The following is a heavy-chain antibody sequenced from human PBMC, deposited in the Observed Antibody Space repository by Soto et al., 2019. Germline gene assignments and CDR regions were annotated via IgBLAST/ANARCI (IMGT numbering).Heavy chain of an antibody. V-gene: IGHV3-15*01. J-gene: IGHJ6*01. CDR2: IKTRSDGGTT. CDR1: GFTFSRAW. CDR3: TRVQAYYYFGMDV. Sequence: LRLSCAASGFTFSRAWMSWVRQSPGKGLEWVGRIKTRSDGGTTDYAELVKGRFSISRDDSEKTVYLQMNSLETDDTAVYYCTRVQAYYYFGMDVWGLGTTVTVSS. D-gene: IGHD1-1*01.